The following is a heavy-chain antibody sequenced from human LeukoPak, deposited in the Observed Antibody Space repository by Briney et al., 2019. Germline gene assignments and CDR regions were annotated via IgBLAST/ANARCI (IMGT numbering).Heavy chain of an antibody. CDR3: ARGQGLGTRPNWFDP. CDR1: GGSISNYY. V-gene: IGHV4-59*01. Sequence: PSETLSLTCTVSGGSISNYYWSWIRQPPGKGLEWIGYIYYSGSTNYNPSLKSRVTISVDTSKNQFSLKLSSVTAADTAVYYCARGQGLGTRPNWFDPWGQGTLVTVSS. CDR2: IYYSGST. D-gene: IGHD1-7*01. J-gene: IGHJ5*02.